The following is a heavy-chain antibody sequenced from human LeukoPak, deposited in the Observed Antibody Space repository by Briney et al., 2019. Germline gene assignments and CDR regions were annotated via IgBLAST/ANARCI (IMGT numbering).Heavy chain of an antibody. CDR3: AKGNYYYDSSGYFDH. D-gene: IGHD3-22*01. J-gene: IGHJ4*02. Sequence: GGSLRLSCAASGFTFSSYAMSWVRQAPGKGLEWVSAISGSGGSTYYADSVKGRFTISRDNSKNTLYLQMNSLRAEDTAVYYCAKGNYYYDSSGYFDHWGQGTLVTVSS. V-gene: IGHV3-23*01. CDR1: GFTFSSYA. CDR2: ISGSGGST.